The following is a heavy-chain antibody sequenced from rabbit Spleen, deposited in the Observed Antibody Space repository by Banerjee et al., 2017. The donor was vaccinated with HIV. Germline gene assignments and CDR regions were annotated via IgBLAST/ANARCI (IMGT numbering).Heavy chain of an antibody. CDR2: IDVVRSSTKT. V-gene: IGHV1S45*01. D-gene: IGHD4-1*01. Sequence: EESGGDLVKPEGSLTLTCTASGLDFSSDYWICWVRQAPGKGLEWIACIDVVRSSTKTYYTSWARGRFTVSKTSSTTVTLRMTSLTAADTATYFCARDLAGVIGWNFCLWGPGTLVTVS. J-gene: IGHJ6*01. CDR1: GLDFSSDYW. CDR3: ARDLAGVIGWNFCL.